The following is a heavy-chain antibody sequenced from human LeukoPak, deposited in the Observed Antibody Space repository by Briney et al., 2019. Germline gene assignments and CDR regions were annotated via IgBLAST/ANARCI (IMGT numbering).Heavy chain of an antibody. V-gene: IGHV3-23*01. CDR3: AKSDNWNYGNYFDY. CDR2: ISGSGGST. D-gene: IGHD1-7*01. CDR1: GFTFSSYA. J-gene: IGHJ4*02. Sequence: PGGPLRLSCAASGFTFSSYAMSWVRQAPGKGLEWVSAISGSGGSTYYADSVKGRFTISRDNSKNTLYLQMNSLRAEDTAVYYCAKSDNWNYGNYFDYWGQGTLVTVSS.